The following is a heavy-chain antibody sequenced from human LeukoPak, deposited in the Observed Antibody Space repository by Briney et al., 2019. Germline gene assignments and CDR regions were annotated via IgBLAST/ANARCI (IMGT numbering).Heavy chain of an antibody. CDR1: GYTFTGYY. CDR2: INPNSGGT. D-gene: IGHD3-3*01. Sequence: ASLRVSCKASGYTFTGYYMHWVRQAPGQGLEWMGWINPNSGGTNYAQKFQGGVTMTRDTSISAAYMELSRLRSDDTAVHYCARDAPYDFWSGYYYYFDYWGQGTLVTVSS. V-gene: IGHV1-2*02. CDR3: ARDAPYDFWSGYYYYFDY. J-gene: IGHJ4*02.